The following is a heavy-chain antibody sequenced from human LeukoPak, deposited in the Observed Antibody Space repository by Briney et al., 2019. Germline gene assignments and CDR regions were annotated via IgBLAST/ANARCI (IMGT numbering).Heavy chain of an antibody. D-gene: IGHD3-22*01. Sequence: GGSLRLSCAASGFTLSSYAMSWVRQAPGKGVEWVSAISGSGGSTYYADSVKGRFTISRDNSKNTLYLQMNSLRAEDTAVYYCATTSDYYDSSGFDYWGQGTLVTVSS. CDR2: ISGSGGST. J-gene: IGHJ4*02. V-gene: IGHV3-23*01. CDR3: ATTSDYYDSSGFDY. CDR1: GFTLSSYA.